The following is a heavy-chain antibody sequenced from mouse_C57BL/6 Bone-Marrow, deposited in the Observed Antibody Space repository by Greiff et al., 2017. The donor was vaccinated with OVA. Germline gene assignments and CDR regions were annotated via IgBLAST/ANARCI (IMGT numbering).Heavy chain of an antibody. CDR2: IFPGSGST. CDR1: GYTFTDYY. J-gene: IGHJ4*01. V-gene: IGHV1-75*01. Sequence: QVHVKQSGPELVKPGASVKISCKASGYTFTDYYINWVKQRPGQGLEWIGWIFPGSGSTYYNEKFKGKATLTVDKSSSTAYMLLSSLTSEDSAVYFCARYYYGSSYEDYYAMDYWGQGTSVTVSS. D-gene: IGHD1-1*01. CDR3: ARYYYGSSYEDYYAMDY.